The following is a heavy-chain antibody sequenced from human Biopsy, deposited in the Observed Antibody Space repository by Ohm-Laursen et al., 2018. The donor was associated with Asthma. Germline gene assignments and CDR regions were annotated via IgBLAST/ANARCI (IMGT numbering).Heavy chain of an antibody. CDR2: ISYDGSSI. CDR1: RFTYE. D-gene: IGHD6-19*01. Sequence: SLRLSYAASRFTYEMHWVRQAPGKGLEWVAVISYDGSSIYYADSVKGRLTISRDNSKNTLSLQMNSLTAEDTAVYYCAREGVAGTHIEDWGQGTLVTVSS. V-gene: IGHV3-30-3*01. CDR3: AREGVAGTHIED. J-gene: IGHJ4*02.